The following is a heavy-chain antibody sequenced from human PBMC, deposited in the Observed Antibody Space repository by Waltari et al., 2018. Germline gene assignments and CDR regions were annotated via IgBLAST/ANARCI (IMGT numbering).Heavy chain of an antibody. V-gene: IGHV4-39*02. J-gene: IGHJ4*02. CDR1: GGPLSSDNSY. D-gene: IGHD3-22*01. Sequence: QLQLQESGPGLVKPSETLSLTCTVSGGPLSSDNSYWGWIRQPPGKGLEWIGTLYYSGSTFYNPSLSSRVTMSVDTLKNQFSLKMTSVTAADTAVYYCAREADYYDSSAYLGWGQGTLVTVSS. CDR2: LYYSGST. CDR3: AREADYYDSSAYLG.